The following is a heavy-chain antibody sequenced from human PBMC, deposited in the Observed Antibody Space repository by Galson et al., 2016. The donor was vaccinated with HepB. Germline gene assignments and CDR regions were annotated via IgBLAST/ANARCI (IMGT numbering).Heavy chain of an antibody. D-gene: IGHD2-21*02. V-gene: IGHV3-53*01. CDR1: GFAVSSDY. Sequence: SLRLSCAVSGFAVSSDYMNWIRQAPGKGLEWISVIYSGGRTTYGDSVKGRFTISRDRSKNTLSLQMNSLRAEDTAVYYCARGPTVTFYGGPTWFDLWGQGTGVTGPS. CDR2: IYSGGRT. J-gene: IGHJ5*02. CDR3: ARGPTVTFYGGPTWFDL.